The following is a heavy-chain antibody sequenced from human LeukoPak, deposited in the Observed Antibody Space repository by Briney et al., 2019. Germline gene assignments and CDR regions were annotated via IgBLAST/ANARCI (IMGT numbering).Heavy chain of an antibody. Sequence: SQTLSLTCTVSGGSISSGGYYWSWIRQHPGKGLEWIGYIYYSGSTYYNPSLKSRVTISVDTSKNQFSLKLSSVTAADTAVYYCARENSSSWYNWFDPWGQGTLVTVSS. J-gene: IGHJ5*02. D-gene: IGHD6-13*01. V-gene: IGHV4-31*03. CDR1: GGSISSGGYY. CDR3: ARENSSSWYNWFDP. CDR2: IYYSGST.